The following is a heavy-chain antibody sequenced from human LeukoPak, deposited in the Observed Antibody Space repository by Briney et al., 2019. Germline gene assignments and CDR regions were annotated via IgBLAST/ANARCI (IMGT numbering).Heavy chain of an antibody. Sequence: WASVKVSCKASGYTFTSYGISWVRQAPGQGLEWMGWISAHNGNTNYAHNLQGRVTMATDTSTATAYMDLRSLRSDDTAVYYCARDFYYDSSGYSGLIGYWGQGTLVTDSS. D-gene: IGHD3-22*01. V-gene: IGHV1-18*01. CDR3: ARDFYYDSSGYSGLIGY. CDR2: ISAHNGNT. J-gene: IGHJ4*02. CDR1: GYTFTSYG.